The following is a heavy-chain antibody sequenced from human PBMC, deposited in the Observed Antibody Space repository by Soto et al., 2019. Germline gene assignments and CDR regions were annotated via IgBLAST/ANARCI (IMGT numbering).Heavy chain of an antibody. V-gene: IGHV3-30*18. CDR2: ISYDGSNK. Sequence: PGGSLRLSCAASGFTFSSYGMHWVRQAPGKGLEWVAVISYDGSNKYYADSVKGRFTISRDNSKNTLYLQMNSLRAEDTAVYYCANDNSSGYYYLLDYWGQGTLVTVSS. J-gene: IGHJ4*02. CDR1: GFTFSSYG. CDR3: ANDNSSGYYYLLDY. D-gene: IGHD3-22*01.